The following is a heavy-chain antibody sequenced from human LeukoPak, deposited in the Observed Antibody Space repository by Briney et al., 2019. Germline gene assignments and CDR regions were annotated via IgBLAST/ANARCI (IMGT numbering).Heavy chain of an antibody. Sequence: SGTLSLTCAVSGGSISSSNWWSWVRQPPGKGLEWIGEIYHSGSTNYNPSLKSRVTISVDKSKNQFSLKLSSVTAADTAVYYCARGYYDFWSGSSLDYWGQGTLVTVSS. D-gene: IGHD3-3*01. CDR3: ARGYYDFWSGSSLDY. CDR2: IYHSGST. J-gene: IGHJ4*02. V-gene: IGHV4-4*02. CDR1: GGSISSSNW.